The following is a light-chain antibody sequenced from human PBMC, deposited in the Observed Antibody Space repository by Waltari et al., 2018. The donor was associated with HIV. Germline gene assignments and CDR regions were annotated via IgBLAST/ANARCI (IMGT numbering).Light chain of an antibody. CDR2: DAS. CDR3: QQRSNWPPT. J-gene: IGKJ1*01. V-gene: IGKV3-11*02. CDR1: QSVSSY. Sequence: EIVLTQSPATLSLSPGERATLSCRASQSVSSYLAWYQQKPGQAPRLLIYDASNRATGIPARFSGSGAGRDFTLTISSLEPEDFEVYYCQQRSNWPPTFGQGTKVEIK.